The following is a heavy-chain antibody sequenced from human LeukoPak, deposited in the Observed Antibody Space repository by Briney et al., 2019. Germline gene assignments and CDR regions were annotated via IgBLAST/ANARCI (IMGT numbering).Heavy chain of an antibody. V-gene: IGHV1-8*01. Sequence: GASVKVSCKASGYTFTSYDINWVRQATGQGLEWMGWMNPNSGNTGYAQKFQGRVTMTRNTSISTAYMELSSLRPEDTAVYYCARVHPMGYTSIDYWGQGTLVTVSS. CDR1: GYTFTSYD. J-gene: IGHJ4*02. CDR2: MNPNSGNT. CDR3: ARVHPMGYTSIDY. D-gene: IGHD2-2*02.